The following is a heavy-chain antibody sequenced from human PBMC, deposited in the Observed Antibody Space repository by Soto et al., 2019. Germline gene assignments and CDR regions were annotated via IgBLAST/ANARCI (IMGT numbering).Heavy chain of an antibody. CDR3: TRAIQQ. J-gene: IGHJ1*01. CDR1: GASITSDGYY. V-gene: IGHV4-31*03. Sequence: QVKLQESGPGLVKPSQTLSLTCTVSGASITSDGYYWCWLRQHPGKGLEWIGYIYYSGSTYYNPSLQSRVTIAVDTSKNHFSLKLSSVTAADTAVYYCTRAIQQWGQGTLGTVSS. CDR2: IYYSGST.